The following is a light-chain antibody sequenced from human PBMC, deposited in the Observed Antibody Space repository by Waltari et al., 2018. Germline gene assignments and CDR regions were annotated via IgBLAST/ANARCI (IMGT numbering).Light chain of an antibody. V-gene: IGKV3-20*01. CDR3: QMYVRLPVT. CDR2: DAS. CDR1: QSVGSP. Sequence: VLPQSPGPMSLSPGESATLSCSATQSVGSPLAWYQQKPGQAPRLLIYDASKRATGIPERFSGGGSGTDFSLTISRLEPEDFAVYYCQMYVRLPVTFGQGTKVEIK. J-gene: IGKJ1*01.